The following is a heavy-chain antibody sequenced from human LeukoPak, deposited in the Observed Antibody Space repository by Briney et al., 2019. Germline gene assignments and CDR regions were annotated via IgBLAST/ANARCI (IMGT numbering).Heavy chain of an antibody. Sequence: PSETLSLTCAVYGGSFSGYYWSWIRQPPGKGLEWIGEINHGGSTNYNPSLKSRVTISVDTSKNQFSLKLSSVTAADTAVYYCARGRRIQLWLGVEYFQHWGQGTLVTVSS. CDR2: INHGGST. V-gene: IGHV4-34*01. J-gene: IGHJ1*01. D-gene: IGHD5-18*01. CDR1: GGSFSGYY. CDR3: ARGRRIQLWLGVEYFQH.